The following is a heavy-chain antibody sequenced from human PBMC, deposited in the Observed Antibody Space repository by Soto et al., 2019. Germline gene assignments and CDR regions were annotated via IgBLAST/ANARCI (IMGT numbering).Heavy chain of an antibody. CDR1: GFSFSSYE. CDR2: VSRNGINT. J-gene: IGHJ6*04. D-gene: IGHD3-3*01. V-gene: IGHV3-64*01. CDR3: AITYYDFDV. Sequence: EEQLVQSGGGLVQPGGSLRLSCAASGFSFSSYELFWVRQAPGKGLEYVSAVSRNGINTYYANSVKGRFTISRDNSKNIMYLQMGTLSAEDMAVYYCAITYYDFDVWGKGTTVIVSS.